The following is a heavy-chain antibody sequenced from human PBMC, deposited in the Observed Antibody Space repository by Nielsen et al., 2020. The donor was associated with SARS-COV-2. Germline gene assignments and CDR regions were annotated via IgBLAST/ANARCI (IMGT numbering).Heavy chain of an antibody. CDR3: AKNSRSWYWEGYFDF. V-gene: IGHV3-21*01. Sequence: GESLKISCEASGFTFSSYSMNWVRQAPGKGLEWVSSISSTSRYIYHADSVKGRFTNSRDNAKESLYLQMNSLRAEDTAVYYCAKNSRSWYWEGYFDFWGQGTLVTVSS. CDR2: ISSTSRYI. CDR1: GFTFSSYS. J-gene: IGHJ4*02. D-gene: IGHD6-13*01.